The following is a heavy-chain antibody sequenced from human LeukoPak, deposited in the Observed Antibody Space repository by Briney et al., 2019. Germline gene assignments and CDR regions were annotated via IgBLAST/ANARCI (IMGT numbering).Heavy chain of an antibody. CDR3: ARQYSSPDPYYYYYYMDV. J-gene: IGHJ6*03. Sequence: GGSLRLSCAASGFTFSSYSMNWVRQAPGKGLEWVSSISSSSSYIYYADSVKGRFTISRDNAKNSLYLQMNSLRAEDTAVYYCARQYSSPDPYYYYYYMDVWGKGTTVTVSS. V-gene: IGHV3-21*01. CDR2: ISSSSSYI. D-gene: IGHD6-13*01. CDR1: GFTFSSYS.